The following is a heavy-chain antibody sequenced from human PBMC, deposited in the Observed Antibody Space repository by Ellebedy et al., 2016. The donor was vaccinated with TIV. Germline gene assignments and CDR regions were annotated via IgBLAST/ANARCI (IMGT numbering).Heavy chain of an antibody. Sequence: ASVKVSCKASGYTFTSYYMHWVRQAPGQGLEWMGIINPTGGSTSYAQKFQGRVTMTRDTSTSTVYMEMSSLRSEDTAVYYCARGVADNWFDPWGQGTLVTVSS. V-gene: IGHV1-46*01. J-gene: IGHJ5*02. CDR3: ARGVADNWFDP. D-gene: IGHD6-13*01. CDR1: GYTFTSYY. CDR2: INPTGGST.